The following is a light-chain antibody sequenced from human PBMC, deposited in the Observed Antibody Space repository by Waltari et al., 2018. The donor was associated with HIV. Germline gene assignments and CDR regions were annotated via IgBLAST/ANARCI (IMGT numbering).Light chain of an antibody. Sequence: QSVLTQPPSVSGAPGQRVTISCTGSSSNIGAGSDVPWYQQLPGTAPKLLIYANSNRPSGVPDRFSGSKSGSSASLAITGLQAEDEAHYYCQSFDSSLTTSGVIFGGGTKLTVL. CDR1: SSNIGAGSD. V-gene: IGLV1-40*01. CDR3: QSFDSSLTTSGVI. J-gene: IGLJ2*01. CDR2: ANS.